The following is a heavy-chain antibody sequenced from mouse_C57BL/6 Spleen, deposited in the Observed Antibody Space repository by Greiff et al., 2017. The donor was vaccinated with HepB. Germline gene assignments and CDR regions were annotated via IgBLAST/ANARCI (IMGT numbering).Heavy chain of an antibody. V-gene: IGHV5-16*01. Sequence: EVKLMESEGGLVQPGSSMKLSCTASGFTFSDYYMAWVRQVPEKGLEWVANINYDGSSTYYLDSLKSRFIISRDNAKNILYLQMSSLKSEDTATYYCAREGFPAWFAYWGQGTLVTVSA. CDR2: INYDGSST. CDR1: GFTFSDYY. CDR3: AREGFPAWFAY. J-gene: IGHJ3*01.